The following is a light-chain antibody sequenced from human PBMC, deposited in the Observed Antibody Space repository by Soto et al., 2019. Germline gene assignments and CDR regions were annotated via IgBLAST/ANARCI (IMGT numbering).Light chain of an antibody. V-gene: IGKV3-20*01. Sequence: EVALTQSPGTLSLSPGERATLSCRASQSVTTNYLAWYQQRPGLAPRLLIYGASIRATGIPDRFSGSGSGTDFTLTISRLGPEDFAVYYCQQYGMSGTFCQG. CDR3: QQYGMSGT. CDR2: GAS. J-gene: IGKJ1*01. CDR1: QSVTTNY.